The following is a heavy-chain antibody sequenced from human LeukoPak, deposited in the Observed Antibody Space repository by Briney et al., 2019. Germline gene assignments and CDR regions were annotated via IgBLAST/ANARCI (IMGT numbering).Heavy chain of an antibody. CDR1: GFTFSSYG. J-gene: IGHJ4*02. CDR3: AKGGDYGDYVGGFDD. CDR2: IRYDGSNK. D-gene: IGHD4-17*01. Sequence: GGSLRLSCAASGFTFSSYGMHWVRQAPGKGLEWVTFIRYDGSNKHYADSVKGRFTISRDNSKNTLYLQMNSLRAEDTAVYYCAKGGDYGDYVGGFDDWGQGTLVTVSS. V-gene: IGHV3-30*02.